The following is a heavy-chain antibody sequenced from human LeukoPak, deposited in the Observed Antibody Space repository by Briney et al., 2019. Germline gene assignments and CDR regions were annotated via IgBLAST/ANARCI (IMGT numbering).Heavy chain of an antibody. CDR2: IKRKTDGGTT. CDR3: TTPSRLLWFGEMGY. D-gene: IGHD3-10*01. J-gene: IGHJ4*02. Sequence: PGGSLRLSFAASGFTFSNAWMSWVRQAPGKGLEWVGRIKRKTDGGTTDYAARVKGRFTISRDDSKNTLYLQMNSLKTEDTAVYYCTTPSRLLWFGEMGYWGQGTLVTVSS. CDR1: GFTFSNAW. V-gene: IGHV3-15*01.